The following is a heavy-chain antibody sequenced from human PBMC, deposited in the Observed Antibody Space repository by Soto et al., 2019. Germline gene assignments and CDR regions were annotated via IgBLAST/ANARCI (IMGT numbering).Heavy chain of an antibody. D-gene: IGHD6-19*01. CDR1: GFSLSSTRMA. Sequence: QITLKESGPTLVKPTQTLTLTCTFSGFSLSSTRMAVGWIRQPPGKALEWLALIYWDDDTRYSPFLKSRLTISHDTCKNQVVLTMSNMDPVDTARYYCAHIVVAGLGYYFDYWGQGTLVTVSS. CDR2: IYWDDDT. CDR3: AHIVVAGLGYYFDY. J-gene: IGHJ4*02. V-gene: IGHV2-5*02.